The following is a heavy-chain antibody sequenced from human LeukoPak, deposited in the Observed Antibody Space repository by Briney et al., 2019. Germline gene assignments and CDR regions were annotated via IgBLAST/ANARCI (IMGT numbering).Heavy chain of an antibody. CDR3: ARVAGDNSLDY. CDR1: XGSINSHY. J-gene: IGHJ4*02. D-gene: IGHD3-16*01. V-gene: IGHV4-59*11. CDR2: IHYSGST. Sequence: TLSLTCTXXXGSINSHYWSWIRQPPGKGLEWIGYIHYSGSTNYNPSLKSRVTMSVDTSKNQLFLKMSPVTAADTAVYYCARVAGDNSLDYWGQGTLVTVSS.